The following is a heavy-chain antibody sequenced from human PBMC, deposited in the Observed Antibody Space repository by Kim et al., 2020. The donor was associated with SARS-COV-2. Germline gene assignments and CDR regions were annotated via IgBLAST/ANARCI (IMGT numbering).Heavy chain of an antibody. J-gene: IGHJ4*02. D-gene: IGHD3-3*01. V-gene: IGHV1-24*01. CDR3: ATESLFGVVMYVLYY. CDR1: GYTLTELS. Sequence: AAVKVSCKVSGYTLTELSMHWVRQTPGKGLEWMGSFDPQHGETIYAQKFQGRVTMTEDTSTDTAYLELSSLRSEDTAGDYCATESLFGVVMYVLYYWGQG. CDR2: FDPQHGET.